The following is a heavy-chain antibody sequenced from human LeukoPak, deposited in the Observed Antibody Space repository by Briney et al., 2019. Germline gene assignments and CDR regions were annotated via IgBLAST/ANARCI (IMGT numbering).Heavy chain of an antibody. Sequence: PSETPSLTCTVSDDSIGNYYWSWIRQSPGKGLEWIGYIYFSGSTNYNPSLKRRVTMSVVTSKNQFSLRLTSVTAADTATYYCARVGGSNFYNYGMDVWGQGTTVIVSS. CDR2: IYFSGST. V-gene: IGHV4-59*01. CDR1: DDSIGNYY. J-gene: IGHJ6*02. CDR3: ARVGGSNFYNYGMDV. D-gene: IGHD4-11*01.